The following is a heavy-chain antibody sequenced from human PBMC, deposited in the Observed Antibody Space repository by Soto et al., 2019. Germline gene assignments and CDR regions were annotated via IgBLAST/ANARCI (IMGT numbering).Heavy chain of an antibody. V-gene: IGHV4-4*02. D-gene: IGHD2-2*01. CDR2: IYHSGST. CDR3: ARDELTKKDIVVVPADSRYYYYGMDV. CDR1: GGSISSSNW. J-gene: IGHJ6*02. Sequence: SETLSLTCAVSGGSISSSNWWSWVRQPPGKGLEWIGEIYHSGSTNYNPSLKSRVTISVDKSKNQFSLKLSSVTAADTAVYYCARDELTKKDIVVVPADSRYYYYGMDVWGQGTTVTVSS.